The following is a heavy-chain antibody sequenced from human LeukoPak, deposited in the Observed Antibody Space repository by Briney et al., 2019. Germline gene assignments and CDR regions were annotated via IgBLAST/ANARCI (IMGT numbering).Heavy chain of an antibody. CDR3: ARGVSSFDY. CDR1: GFTFDDYA. Sequence: GGSLRLSCAASGFTFDDYATHWVRQAPGEGLEWVSGISWNSGSIGYADSVKGRFTISRDNAKNSLYLQMNSLRAEDTAVYYCARGVSSFDYWGQGTLVTVSS. J-gene: IGHJ4*02. V-gene: IGHV3-9*01. CDR2: ISWNSGSI. D-gene: IGHD5/OR15-5a*01.